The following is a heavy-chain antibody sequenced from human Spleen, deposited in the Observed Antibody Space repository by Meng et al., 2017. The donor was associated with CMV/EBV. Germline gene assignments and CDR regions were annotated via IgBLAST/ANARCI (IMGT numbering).Heavy chain of an antibody. J-gene: IGHJ4*02. CDR3: AKGQRVRGFADY. CDR2: ISGSGGST. V-gene: IGHV3-23*01. Sequence: GESLKISCAASGFTFSSYAMSWVRQAPGKGLEWVTGISGSGGSTYYADSVKGRFTISRENSKNTLYVQMNSLRAEDTAVYYCAKGQRVRGFADYWGQGTLVTVSS. D-gene: IGHD6-6*01. CDR1: GFTFSSYA.